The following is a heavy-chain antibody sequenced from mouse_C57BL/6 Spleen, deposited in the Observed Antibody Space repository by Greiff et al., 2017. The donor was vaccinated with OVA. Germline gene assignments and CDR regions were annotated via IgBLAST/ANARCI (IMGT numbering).Heavy chain of an antibody. Sequence: QVQLQQPGAELVMPGASVKLSCKASGYTFTSYWMHWVKQRPGQGLEWIGEIDPSDSYTNYNQQFKGKSTLTVDKSSSTAYMQLSSLTSEDSAVYYCASGITTVVADYGGEGTTLTVSS. CDR3: ASGITTVVADY. CDR1: GYTFTSYW. V-gene: IGHV1-69*01. D-gene: IGHD1-1*01. CDR2: IDPSDSYT. J-gene: IGHJ2*01.